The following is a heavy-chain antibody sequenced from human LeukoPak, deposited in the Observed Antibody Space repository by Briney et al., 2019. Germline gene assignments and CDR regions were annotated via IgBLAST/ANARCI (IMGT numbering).Heavy chain of an antibody. J-gene: IGHJ4*02. CDR3: ARSSSNYFWNPSLGLDY. CDR2: INHSGST. D-gene: IGHD4-11*01. V-gene: IGHV4-34*01. CDR1: GGSFSGYY. Sequence: SETLSLTCAVYGGSFSGYYWSWLRQPPGKGLEWIGEINHSGSTNYNPSLKSRVTISVDTSKNQFYLKLSSVTAADEAVYYCARSSSNYFWNPSLGLDYWGQGALVTVSS.